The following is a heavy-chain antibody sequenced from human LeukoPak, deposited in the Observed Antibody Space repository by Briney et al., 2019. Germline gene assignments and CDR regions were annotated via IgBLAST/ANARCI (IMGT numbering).Heavy chain of an antibody. Sequence: GGSLRLSCAASGFTSSSYALNWVRQAPGKGLEWVSSISSSSSYIYYADSLKGRFTISRDNAKNSLYLQMNSLRAEDTAVYYCARDPAVAGKGEVDYWGQGTLVTVSS. CDR2: ISSSSSYI. CDR1: GFTSSSYA. J-gene: IGHJ4*02. V-gene: IGHV3-21*01. CDR3: ARDPAVAGKGEVDY. D-gene: IGHD6-19*01.